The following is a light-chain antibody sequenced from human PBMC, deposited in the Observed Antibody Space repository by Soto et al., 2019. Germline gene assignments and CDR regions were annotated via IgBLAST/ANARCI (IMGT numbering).Light chain of an antibody. Sequence: EIVLTQSPHTLSLSPGERASLSCRTSQTISSSYFAWYQQKPGQSPRLLVYAASIRAPGIPDRFSGSGSGADFTLTISRLEPADFAVYFYQHYDGSLTFGGGTRVEIK. J-gene: IGKJ4*01. CDR1: QTISSSY. V-gene: IGKV3-20*01. CDR2: AAS. CDR3: QHYDGSLT.